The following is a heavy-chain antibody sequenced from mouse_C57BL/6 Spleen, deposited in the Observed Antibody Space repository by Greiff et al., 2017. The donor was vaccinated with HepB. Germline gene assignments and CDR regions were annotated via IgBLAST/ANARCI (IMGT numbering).Heavy chain of an antibody. Sequence: VQLQQSGPELVKPGASVKISCKASGYSFTGYYMNWVKQSPEKSLEWIGEINPSTGGTTYNQKFKAKATLTVDKSSSTAYMQLKSLTSEDSAVYYCARNFPDYYGSSYGFAYWGQGTLVTVSA. J-gene: IGHJ3*01. CDR3: ARNFPDYYGSSYGFAY. V-gene: IGHV1-42*01. CDR2: INPSTGGT. CDR1: GYSFTGYY. D-gene: IGHD1-1*01.